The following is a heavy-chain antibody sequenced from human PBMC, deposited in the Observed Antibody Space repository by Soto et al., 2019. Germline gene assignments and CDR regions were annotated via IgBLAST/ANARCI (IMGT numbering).Heavy chain of an antibody. CDR3: VGGQYYFDY. Sequence: GGSLRLSCAASVFTFSNYYMHWVRQAPGKWPVWFSRISIDGTTTTXAESVKGRXTISRDNSKNTXYLQVXSLRADDTAVYYCVGGQYYFDYRGQGTLVTVSS. V-gene: IGHV3-74*03. CDR1: VFTFSNYY. D-gene: IGHD3-10*01. J-gene: IGHJ4*02. CDR2: ISIDGTTT.